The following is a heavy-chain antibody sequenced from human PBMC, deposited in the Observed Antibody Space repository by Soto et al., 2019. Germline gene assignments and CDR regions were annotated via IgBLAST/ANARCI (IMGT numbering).Heavy chain of an antibody. CDR1: GFTFSSYS. V-gene: IGHV3-21*01. Sequence: EVQLVESGGGLVKPGGSLRLSCAASGFTFSSYSMNWVRQAPGKGLEWVSSISSSSSYIYYADSVKGRFTISRDNAKNSLYLQMNSLRAEDTAVYYCARMSNYGGGAFDIWGQGTMVTVSS. CDR3: ARMSNYGGGAFDI. D-gene: IGHD4-17*01. J-gene: IGHJ3*02. CDR2: ISSSSSYI.